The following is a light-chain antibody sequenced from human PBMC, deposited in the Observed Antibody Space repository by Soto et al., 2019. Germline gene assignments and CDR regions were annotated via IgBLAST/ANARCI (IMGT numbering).Light chain of an antibody. CDR3: SSYTTTSTLGV. CDR2: EVS. Sequence: QSVLTQPASMSGSPGQSITISCTGTRSDVGGYNYVSWYQQHPGKAPKLMIYEVSNRPSGVSNRFSGSKSGNTASLTISGLQVEDEADYYCSSYTTTSTLGVFGGGTKLTVL. J-gene: IGLJ2*01. CDR1: RSDVGGYNY. V-gene: IGLV2-14*01.